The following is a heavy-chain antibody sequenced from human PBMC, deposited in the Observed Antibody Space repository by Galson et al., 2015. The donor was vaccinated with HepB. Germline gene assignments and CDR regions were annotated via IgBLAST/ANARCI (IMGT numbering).Heavy chain of an antibody. CDR1: RFTFSTYA. J-gene: IGHJ4*02. D-gene: IGHD3-3*01. CDR2: ISSDGSST. Sequence: LRLSCAASRFTFSTYAMHWVRQAPGKGLEWLSFISSDGSSTYYTDSVKGRFTISRDSSKNTLYLQMDSLRVGDTATYYCATPYHTGDFDFWGQGTLVTVSS. V-gene: IGHV3-30*14. CDR3: ATPYHTGDFDF.